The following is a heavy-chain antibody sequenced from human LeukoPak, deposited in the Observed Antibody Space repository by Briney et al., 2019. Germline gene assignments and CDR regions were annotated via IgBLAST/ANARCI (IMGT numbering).Heavy chain of an antibody. CDR3: ARLGAGPTYYDFWSGYSSFYFDY. Sequence: SETLSLTCTVSGGSVSSGSYYWGWIRRPPGRGLEWIGGISSSGNTYYNPSLKSRITISIDTSKNHFSLKLSSVTAADTAVYYCARLGAGPTYYDFWSGYSSFYFDYWGQGTLVTVFS. D-gene: IGHD3-3*01. J-gene: IGHJ4*02. CDR2: ISSSGNT. CDR1: GGSVSSGSYY. V-gene: IGHV4-39*02.